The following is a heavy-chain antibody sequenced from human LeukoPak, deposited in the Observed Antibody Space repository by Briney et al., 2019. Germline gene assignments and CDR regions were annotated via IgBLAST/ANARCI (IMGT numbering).Heavy chain of an antibody. Sequence: PGGSLRLSCAASGFTFSDYYMTWIRQAQGKGLERVSYISNSGRTIYYADSVKGRFTISRDNAKSSLFLQITSLTVEDLAVYYCARIIAVAPYYYYYMDVWGRGTTVTVSS. J-gene: IGHJ6*03. D-gene: IGHD6-19*01. CDR1: GFTFSDYY. CDR3: ARIIAVAPYYYYYMDV. V-gene: IGHV3-11*04. CDR2: ISNSGRTI.